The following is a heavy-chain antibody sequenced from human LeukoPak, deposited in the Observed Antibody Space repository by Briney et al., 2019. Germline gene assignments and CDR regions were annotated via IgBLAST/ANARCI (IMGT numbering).Heavy chain of an antibody. J-gene: IGHJ5*02. CDR1: GGYISSSF. CDR2: TYDGGRG. CDR3: ARLWRPHDYDNWFDH. Sequence: SETLSLTCTASGGYISSSFWTWLRQAPGKGLELIGFTYDGGRGNYKPSLRSRVDISLDTSNNRYSLRLTSVTAADTGVYYCARLWRPHDYDNWFDHWGQGILVTVSS. V-gene: IGHV4-59*13. D-gene: IGHD4-17*01.